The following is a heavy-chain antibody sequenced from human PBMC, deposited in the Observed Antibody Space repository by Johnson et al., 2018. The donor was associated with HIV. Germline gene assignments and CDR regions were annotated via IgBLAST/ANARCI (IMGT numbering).Heavy chain of an antibody. V-gene: IGHV3-30*04. Sequence: QVQLMESGGGVVQPGRSLRLSCAASGFTFSSYAMHWVRQAPGKGLEWVAVISYDGSNKYYADSVKGRITLSRDNSKNTLYLPMNSLRAEDTAVYYCAKTRLRLLGWYDAFDIWGQGTMVTVSS. CDR2: ISYDGSNK. J-gene: IGHJ3*02. CDR3: AKTRLRLLGWYDAFDI. CDR1: GFTFSSYA. D-gene: IGHD3-3*01.